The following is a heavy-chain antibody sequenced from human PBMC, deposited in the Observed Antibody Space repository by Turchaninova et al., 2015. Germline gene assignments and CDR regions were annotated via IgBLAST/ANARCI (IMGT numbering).Heavy chain of an antibody. CDR1: GGSISNSSYY. J-gene: IGHJ4*02. Sequence: QLQLQESGPGLVKPSETLSLTCTVSGGSISNSSYYWGWIRQPPGKGLAWIGRFFYIVSTYYNPSPKGPVTXXVDTXKNHFXXKLXSXTAADTAXXXCARQSSTSXPNFXXWGQGTLVTXSS. CDR3: ARQSSTSXPNFXX. D-gene: IGHD6-6*01. V-gene: IGHV4-39*01. CDR2: FFYIVST.